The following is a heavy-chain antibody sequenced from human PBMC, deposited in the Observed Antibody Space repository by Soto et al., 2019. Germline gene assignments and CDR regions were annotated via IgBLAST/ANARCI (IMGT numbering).Heavy chain of an antibody. Sequence: ASVKVSCKASGYTFTSYYMHWVRQAPGQGLEWMGIINPSGGSTSYAQKFQGRVTMTRDTSTSTVYMELSSLRSEDTAVYYCARPQGYCSSTSCLGGAFDIWGQGTMVTVSS. CDR3: ARPQGYCSSTSCLGGAFDI. J-gene: IGHJ3*02. D-gene: IGHD2-2*01. V-gene: IGHV1-46*03. CDR1: GYTFTSYY. CDR2: INPSGGST.